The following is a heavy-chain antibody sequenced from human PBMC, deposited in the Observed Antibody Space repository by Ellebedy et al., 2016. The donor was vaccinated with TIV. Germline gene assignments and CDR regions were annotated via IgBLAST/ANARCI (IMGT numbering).Heavy chain of an antibody. D-gene: IGHD5-12*01. CDR2: IYYTGNT. V-gene: IGHV4-30-4*01. CDR1: GGSLSSGDYY. CDR3: ASSPSGYEIPY. Sequence: SETLSLTXSVSGGSLSSGDYYWTWIRQSPGKGLEWIGYIYYTGNTYYNPSLKSRLTISVDTSKNQFSLRLDSVTAADTAVYYCASSPSGYEIPYWGQGTLVTVSS. J-gene: IGHJ4*02.